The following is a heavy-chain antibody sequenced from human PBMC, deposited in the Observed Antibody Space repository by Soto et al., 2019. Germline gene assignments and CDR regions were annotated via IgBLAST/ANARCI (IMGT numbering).Heavy chain of an antibody. J-gene: IGHJ3*02. Sequence: PSETLSLACTVSGGSINRSTHYWGWIRQPPGKGLEWIGSIYYSGSTYYNPSLKSRVTISVDTSKNQFSLKLSSVTAADTAVYYCASPLGLDQQLVHDAFDTWGQATRVSVSS. D-gene: IGHD6-13*01. CDR1: GGSINRSTHY. CDR2: IYYSGST. CDR3: ASPLGLDQQLVHDAFDT. V-gene: IGHV4-39*01.